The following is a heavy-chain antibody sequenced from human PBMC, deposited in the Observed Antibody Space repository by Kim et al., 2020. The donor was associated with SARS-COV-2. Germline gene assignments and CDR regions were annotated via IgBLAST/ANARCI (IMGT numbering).Heavy chain of an antibody. CDR3: ARHVEVGYSYGPTGDYFDY. J-gene: IGHJ4*02. Sequence: GESLKISCKGSGYSFTSYWIGWVRQMPGKGLEWMGIIYPGDSDTRYSPSFQGQVTISADKSISTAYLQWSSLKASDTAMYYCARHVEVGYSYGPTGDYFDYWGQGTLVTVSS. D-gene: IGHD5-18*01. CDR1: GYSFTSYW. V-gene: IGHV5-51*01. CDR2: IYPGDSDT.